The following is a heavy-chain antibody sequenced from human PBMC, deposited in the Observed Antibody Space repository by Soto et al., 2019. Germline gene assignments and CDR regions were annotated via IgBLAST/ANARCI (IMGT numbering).Heavy chain of an antibody. CDR1: AFTLNNCY. CDR2: VAQDGTKI. V-gene: IGHV3-7*03. J-gene: IGHJ6*02. Sequence: PGGSLRLSCVASAFTLNNCYMTWVGLAPGKGLGWVAYVAQDGTKIYNVGSVKGRFTISRDNAKNSLYLQMNSLTAEDTALYYCARWSKAMDVWGQGTSVTVSS. D-gene: IGHD2-15*01. CDR3: ARWSKAMDV.